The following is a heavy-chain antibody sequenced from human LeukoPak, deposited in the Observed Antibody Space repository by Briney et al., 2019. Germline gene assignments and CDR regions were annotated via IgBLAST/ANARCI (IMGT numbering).Heavy chain of an antibody. V-gene: IGHV3-30*18. CDR1: GFTFSSYG. Sequence: PGGSLRLSCAVSGFTFSSYGMHWVRQAPGKGLEWVAVISYDGSSKDYADSVQGRFTISRDNSKNTLYLQMNSLRVEDTAVYYCAKVADQYYYSYFYYMDVWGKGTTVTVSS. J-gene: IGHJ6*03. CDR2: ISYDGSSK. CDR3: AKVADQYYYSYFYYMDV. D-gene: IGHD2/OR15-2a*01.